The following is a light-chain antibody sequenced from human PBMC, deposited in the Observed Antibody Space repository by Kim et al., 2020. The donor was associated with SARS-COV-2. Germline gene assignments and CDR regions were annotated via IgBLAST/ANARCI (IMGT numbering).Light chain of an antibody. V-gene: IGKV1-39*01. CDR3: QQSNSVPFT. CDR2: AAS. Sequence: DIQMTQSPSSLSASVGDRVTITCRASQRIGTYLIWYQKKPGEAPKLLIYAASSLQSGVSSRFSGSGSGTDFTLNNSSLQPEDSATYLCQQSNSVPFTFGPGTKVDIK. J-gene: IGKJ3*01. CDR1: QRIGTY.